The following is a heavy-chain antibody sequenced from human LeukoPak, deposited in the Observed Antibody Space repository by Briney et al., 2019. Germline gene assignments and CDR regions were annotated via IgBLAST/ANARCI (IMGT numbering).Heavy chain of an antibody. CDR1: GFTFSSYG. D-gene: IGHD1-1*01. CDR2: ISYDGSNK. CDR3: AKDGDADGPIGTTPPSFDP. J-gene: IGHJ5*02. Sequence: GGSLRLSCAASGFTFSSYGMHWVRQAPGKGLEWVAVISYDGSNKYYADSVKGRFTISRDNSKNTLYLQMNGLRAEDTAVYYCAKDGDADGPIGTTPPSFDPWGQGTLVTVSS. V-gene: IGHV3-30*18.